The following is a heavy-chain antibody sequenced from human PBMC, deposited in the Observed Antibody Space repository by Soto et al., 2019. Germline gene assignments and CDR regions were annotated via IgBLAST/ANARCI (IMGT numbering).Heavy chain of an antibody. CDR2: IYYSGST. CDR1: GGSISSYY. V-gene: IGHV4-59*12. D-gene: IGHD1-26*01. Sequence: SETLSLTCTVPGGSISSYYWSWIRQPPGKGLEWIGYIYYSGSTNYNPSLKSRVTISVDTSKNQFSLKLSSVTAADTAVYYCARVYSGSFSDLWGQGTLVTVSS. CDR3: ARVYSGSFSDL. J-gene: IGHJ4*02.